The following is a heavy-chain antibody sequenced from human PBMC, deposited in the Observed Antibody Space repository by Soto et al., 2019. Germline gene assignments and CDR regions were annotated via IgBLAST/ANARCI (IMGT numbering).Heavy chain of an antibody. J-gene: IGHJ4*02. Sequence: SETLSLTCAVSGGSISSSDWWSWVRQPPGKGLEWIGEIYHSGSTNYNPSLKSRVTISVDKSKNQFSLKLSSVTAADTAVYYCARVTYCGGDCYSENFDYWGQGTLVTVSS. CDR1: GGSISSSDW. CDR3: ARVTYCGGDCYSENFDY. D-gene: IGHD2-21*02. CDR2: IYHSGST. V-gene: IGHV4-4*02.